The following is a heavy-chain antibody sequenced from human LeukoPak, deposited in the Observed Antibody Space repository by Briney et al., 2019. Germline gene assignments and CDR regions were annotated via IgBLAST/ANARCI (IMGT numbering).Heavy chain of an antibody. CDR1: GGSISSYY. CDR3: VRLGSSSPQFDP. CDR2: IYTSGST. V-gene: IGHV4-4*07. D-gene: IGHD6-6*01. J-gene: IGHJ5*02. Sequence: SETLSLTCTVSGGSISSYYWSWIRQPAGKGLEWIGRIYTSGSTNYNPSLKRRVTMSVDTSKNQFSLKLSSVTAADTAVYYCVRLGSSSPQFDPWGQGTLVTVSS.